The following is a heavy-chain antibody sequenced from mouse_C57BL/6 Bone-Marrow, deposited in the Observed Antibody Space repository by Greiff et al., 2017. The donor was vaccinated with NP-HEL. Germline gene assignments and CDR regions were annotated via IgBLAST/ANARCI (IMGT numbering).Heavy chain of an antibody. CDR2: IHPNSGST. Sequence: VQLQQSGAELVKPGASVKLSCKASGYTFTSYWMHWVKQRPGQGLEWIGMIHPNSGSTNYNEKFKSKATLTVDKSSSTAYMQLSSLTSEDSAVYYCARSHYYGSSPLSYWGQGTTLTVSS. CDR3: ARSHYYGSSPLSY. CDR1: GYTFTSYW. D-gene: IGHD1-1*01. J-gene: IGHJ2*01. V-gene: IGHV1-64*01.